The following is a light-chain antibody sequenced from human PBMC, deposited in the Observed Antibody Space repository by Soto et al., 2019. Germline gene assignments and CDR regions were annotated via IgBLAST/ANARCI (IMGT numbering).Light chain of an antibody. J-gene: IGLJ3*02. V-gene: IGLV7-46*01. CDR1: TGAVTSGHY. CDR2: DTT. CDR3: LLPYSGAWV. Sequence: QAVVTQEPSLTVSPGGTVTLTCGSSTGAVTSGHYPYWFQQKPGQAPRTLIFDTTSTHSWTPARFSGSLLGGKAALTLSGAQSEDEAEYYCLLPYSGAWVFGGGTKLTVL.